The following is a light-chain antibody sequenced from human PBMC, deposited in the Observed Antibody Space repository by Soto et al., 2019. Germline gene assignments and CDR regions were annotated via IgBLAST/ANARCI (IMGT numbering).Light chain of an antibody. CDR1: DSLLHSNGYNY. CDR2: LGS. V-gene: IGKV2-28*01. CDR3: MQALKTWT. Sequence: DIRMTQYPLSLPVTPGEPASISCCSMDSLLHSNGYNYLDWYLQEPGQSPQLLIYLGSNRASGVPDRFSGSGSGTDFTLKISRVEAEDVGVYYCMQALKTWTFGHRTKVDIK. J-gene: IGKJ1*01.